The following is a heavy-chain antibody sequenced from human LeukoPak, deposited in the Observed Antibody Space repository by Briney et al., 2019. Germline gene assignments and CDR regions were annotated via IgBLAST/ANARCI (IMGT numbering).Heavy chain of an antibody. Sequence: GGSLRLYCAASGFIFSNYWMSWVRQAPGKGLEWVANIKQDGSETYYVDSVKGRFTISRDNAQNSLYLQMNSLRAEDTAVYYCARSTVTTPDYWGQGTLVTVSS. V-gene: IGHV3-7*01. CDR2: IKQDGSET. J-gene: IGHJ4*02. D-gene: IGHD4-17*01. CDR1: GFIFSNYW. CDR3: ARSTVTTPDY.